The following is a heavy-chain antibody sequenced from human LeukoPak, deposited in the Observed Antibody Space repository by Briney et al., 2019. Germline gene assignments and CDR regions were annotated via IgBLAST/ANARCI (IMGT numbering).Heavy chain of an antibody. CDR2: IKPDGSEK. Sequence: GGSLRLSCVASGLTFSTYWMSWVRQAPGKGLEWVAYIKPDGSEKSYVDSVKGRFTISRDNAKNSLYLQMNSLRAEDTAVYSCARGHWFDPWGHGTLVTVSS. V-gene: IGHV3-7*03. J-gene: IGHJ5*02. CDR1: GLTFSTYW. CDR3: ARGHWFDP.